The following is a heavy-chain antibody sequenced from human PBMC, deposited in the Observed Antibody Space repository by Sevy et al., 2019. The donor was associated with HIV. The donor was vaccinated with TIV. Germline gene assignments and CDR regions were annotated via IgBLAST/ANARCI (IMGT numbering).Heavy chain of an antibody. CDR1: GGSISSGGYS. CDR3: ARVATGTHHNNWFDP. D-gene: IGHD1-1*01. CDR2: IYHSGRT. V-gene: IGHV4-30-2*01. Sequence: SETLSLTCAVSGGSISSGGYSWSWIRQPPGKGLEWIGYIYHSGRTYYNPSLKSRLTISVDRSKNQFSLNLSSVTAADTAVYYCARVATGTHHNNWFDPWCQGTLVTVSS. J-gene: IGHJ5*02.